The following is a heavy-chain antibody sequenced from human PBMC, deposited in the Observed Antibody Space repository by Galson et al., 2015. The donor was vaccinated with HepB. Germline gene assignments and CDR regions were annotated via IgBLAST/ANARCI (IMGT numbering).Heavy chain of an antibody. CDR1: GGSISSSSYY. D-gene: IGHD2-2*01. V-gene: IGHV4-39*01. J-gene: IGHJ5*02. CDR2: IYYSGST. Sequence: ETLSLTCTVSGGSISSSSYYWGWIRQPPGKGLEWIGSIYYSGSTYYNPSLKSRVTISVDTSKNQFSLKLSSVTAADTAVYYCARYDCSSTSCYDANNWFDPWGQGTLVTVSS. CDR3: ARYDCSSTSCYDANNWFDP.